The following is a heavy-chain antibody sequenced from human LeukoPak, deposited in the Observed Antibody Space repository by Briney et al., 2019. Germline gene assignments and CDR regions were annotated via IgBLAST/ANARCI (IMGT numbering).Heavy chain of an antibody. J-gene: IGHJ4*02. CDR1: GFTFSSYA. Sequence: GGSLRLSCAASGFTFSSYAMHWVRQAPGKGLEWVAVISYDGSNKYYADSVKGRFTISRDNSKNTLYLQMNSLRAEDTAVYYCARAVEESPHFDYWGQGTLVTVSS. CDR2: ISYDGSNK. CDR3: ARAVEESPHFDY. V-gene: IGHV3-30-3*01.